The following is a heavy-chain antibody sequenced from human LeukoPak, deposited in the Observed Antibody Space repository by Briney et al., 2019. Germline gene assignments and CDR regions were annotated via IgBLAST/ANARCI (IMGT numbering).Heavy chain of an antibody. Sequence: GASVKVSCKASGYTFTSYGISWVRQAPGQGLEWMGWISAYNGNTNYAQKLQGRVTMTTDTSTSTAYMELRSLRSDDTAVYYCARDSATNYYYYGMDVWGQGTTVTVSS. CDR3: ARDSATNYYYYGMDV. D-gene: IGHD5-24*01. V-gene: IGHV1-18*01. CDR1: GYTFTSYG. J-gene: IGHJ6*02. CDR2: ISAYNGNT.